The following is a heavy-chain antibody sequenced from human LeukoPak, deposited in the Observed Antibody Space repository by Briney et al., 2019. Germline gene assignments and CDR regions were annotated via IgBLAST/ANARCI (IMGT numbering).Heavy chain of an antibody. V-gene: IGHV3-7*01. J-gene: IGHJ6*03. D-gene: IGHD5-18*01. CDR1: GFTFSSYW. Sequence: GGSLRLSCAASGFTFSSYWMSWVRQAPGKGLEWVANIKQDGSDKYYVDSVKGRFTISRDNAKNTLYLQMNSLRAEDTAVFYCARDGVQLWSPYDMDIWGKGATVTVSS. CDR3: ARDGVQLWSPYDMDI. CDR2: IKQDGSDK.